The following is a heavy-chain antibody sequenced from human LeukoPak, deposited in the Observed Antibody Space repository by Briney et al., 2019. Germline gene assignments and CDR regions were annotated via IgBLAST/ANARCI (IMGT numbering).Heavy chain of an antibody. J-gene: IGHJ1*01. V-gene: IGHV3-23*01. D-gene: IGHD3-22*01. CDR2: ISGGEGIT. Sequence: GGSLRLSCAASGFIFSSYAMNWVRQAPGEGLQWVSTISGGEGITYYADSVKGRFTISRDNSKNTLYLQMNGLRAEDTAVYYCAKDPRDYYYDSDGRFFHHWGQGTLVIVSS. CDR1: GFIFSSYA. CDR3: AKDPRDYYYDSDGRFFHH.